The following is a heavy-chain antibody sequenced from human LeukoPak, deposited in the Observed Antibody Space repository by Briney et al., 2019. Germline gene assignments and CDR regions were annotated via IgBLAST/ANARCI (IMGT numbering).Heavy chain of an antibody. D-gene: IGHD1-1*01. J-gene: IGHJ6*03. CDR2: MNPNSGNT. V-gene: IGHV1-8*03. CDR3: ARGPGTPYYYYYYMDV. CDR1: GYTFTSYD. Sequence: ASVKVSCKASGYTFTSYDINWVRQATGQGLEWMGWMNPNSGNTGYAQKFQGRVTITRNTSISTAYMELSSLRSEDTAVYYCARGPGTPYYYYYYMDVWGKGTTVTVSS.